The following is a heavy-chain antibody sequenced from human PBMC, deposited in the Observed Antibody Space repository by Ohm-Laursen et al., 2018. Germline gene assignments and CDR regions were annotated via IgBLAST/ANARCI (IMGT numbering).Heavy chain of an antibody. V-gene: IGHV3-15*01. Sequence: SLRLSCAASGFTFSISGMSWVRQAPGKGLEWVGRIKSKTDGGTTDYAAPVKGRFTISRDDSKNTLYLQMNSLKTEDTAVYYCTTDVGYGDYGGFDYWGQGTLVTVSS. CDR2: IKSKTDGGTT. CDR3: TTDVGYGDYGGFDY. D-gene: IGHD4-17*01. CDR1: GFTFSISG. J-gene: IGHJ4*02.